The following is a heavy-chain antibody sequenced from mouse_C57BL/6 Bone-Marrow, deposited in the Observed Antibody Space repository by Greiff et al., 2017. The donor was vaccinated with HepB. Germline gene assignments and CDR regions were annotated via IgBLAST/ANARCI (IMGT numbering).Heavy chain of an antibody. J-gene: IGHJ3*01. CDR2: IDPSDSYT. V-gene: IGHV1-69*01. CDR1: GYTFTSYW. Sequence: QVQLQQPGAELVMPGASVKLSCKASGYTFTSYWMHWVKQRPGQGLEWIGEIDPSDSYTSYNQKFKGKSTLTVDKSSSTAYMQLSSLTSEDSAVYYCARGSDCLPWFAYWGQGTLLTVSA. CDR3: ARGSDCLPWFAY. D-gene: IGHD2-13*01.